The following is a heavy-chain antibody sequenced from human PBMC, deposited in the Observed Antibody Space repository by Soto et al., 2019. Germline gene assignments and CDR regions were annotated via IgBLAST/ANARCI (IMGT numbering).Heavy chain of an antibody. D-gene: IGHD6-19*01. J-gene: IGHJ3*02. CDR3: ARDQLWLAGGHNAFDI. CDR2: IYYSGST. Sequence: SETLSLTCTVSGGSVSSGSYYWSWILQPPGKGLEWIGYIYYSGSTNYNPSLKSRVTISVDTSKNQFSLKLSSVTAADTAVYYCARDQLWLAGGHNAFDIWGQGTMVTVSS. V-gene: IGHV4-61*01. CDR1: GGSVSSGSYY.